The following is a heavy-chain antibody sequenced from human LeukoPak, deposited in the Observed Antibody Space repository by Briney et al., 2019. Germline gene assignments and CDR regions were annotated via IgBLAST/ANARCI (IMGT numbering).Heavy chain of an antibody. CDR1: GGSNSSYY. CDR3: ARGNYDSSGYLDY. CDR2: IYYSGSA. J-gene: IGHJ4*02. V-gene: IGHV4-59*01. D-gene: IGHD3-22*01. Sequence: SETLSLTCTVSGGSNSSYYWSWIRQPPGKGLEWIGYIYYSGSANYNPSLKSRVTISVDTSKNQFSLKLSSVTAADTAVYYCARGNYDSSGYLDYWGQGTLVTVSS.